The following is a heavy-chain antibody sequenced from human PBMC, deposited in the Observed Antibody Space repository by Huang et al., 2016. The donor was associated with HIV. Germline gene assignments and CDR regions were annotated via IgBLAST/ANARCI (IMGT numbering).Heavy chain of an antibody. CDR1: GYTFFTYS. CDR2: VSTFNGHT. D-gene: IGHD3-10*01. V-gene: IGHV1-18*01. Sequence: QVQLVQSGPEMKKPGASVNVSCKASGYTFFTYSISWVRQAPGQGLEWMGWVSTFNGHTKDAKKFQGRLTLTTDVSTSSAYMELKNLRSDDTAVYYCARFRGPQVPLNWLDPWGQGTLVTVSS. CDR3: ARFRGPQVPLNWLDP. J-gene: IGHJ5*02.